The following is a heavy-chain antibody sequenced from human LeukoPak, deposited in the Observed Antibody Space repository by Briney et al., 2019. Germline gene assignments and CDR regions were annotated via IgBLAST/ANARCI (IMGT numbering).Heavy chain of an antibody. J-gene: IGHJ3*02. CDR2: ISGSGTNT. CDR1: GFTFSSYG. CDR3: ARTIVVVIPLNAFDI. Sequence: GGSLRLSCAASGFTFSSYGMNWVRQAPGKGLEWVSGISGSGTNTDYIDSVKGRFTVSRDNSKNTLYLQMNSLRAEDTAVYYCARTIVVVIPLNAFDIWGQGTMVTVSS. V-gene: IGHV3-23*01. D-gene: IGHD3-22*01.